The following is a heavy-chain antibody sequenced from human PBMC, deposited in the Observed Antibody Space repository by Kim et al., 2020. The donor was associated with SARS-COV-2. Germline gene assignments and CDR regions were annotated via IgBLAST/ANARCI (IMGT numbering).Heavy chain of an antibody. V-gene: IGHV4-59*13. CDR3: ARGTSSWLFDN. CDR2: IYYSGST. CDR1: GGSISSSY. D-gene: IGHD6-13*01. J-gene: IGHJ4*02. Sequence: SETLSLTCTVSGGSISSSYWSWIRQPPGRGLEWIGFIYYSGSTNYNPSLKSRVTISIDTSNNQFSLKLSSVTAADTAVYYCARGTSSWLFDNWGQGTLATVS.